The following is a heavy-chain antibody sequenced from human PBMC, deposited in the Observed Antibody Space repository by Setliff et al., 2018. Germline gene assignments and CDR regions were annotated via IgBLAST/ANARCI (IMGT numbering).Heavy chain of an antibody. CDR2: IYYTGST. J-gene: IGHJ4*02. CDR3: ARDMGQPYYFES. CDR1: GGSISSSSHY. Sequence: KPSETLSLTCTVSGGSISSSSHYWGWIRQPPGKGLEWIRSIYYTGSTYYNPSLKSRVTMSVDTSKRQFSLKLGSATAADTAVYYCARDMGQPYYFESWGLGTLVTVSS. V-gene: IGHV4-39*07. D-gene: IGHD1-1*01.